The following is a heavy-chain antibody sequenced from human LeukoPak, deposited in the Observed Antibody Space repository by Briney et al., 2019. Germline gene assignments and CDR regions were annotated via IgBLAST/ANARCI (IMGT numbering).Heavy chain of an antibody. CDR1: GGTFSSYA. J-gene: IGHJ6*02. D-gene: IGHD5-18*01. CDR2: IIPIFGTA. Sequence: ASVKVSCKASGGTFSSYAISWVRQAPGQGLEWMGGIIPIFGTAKYAQKFQGRVTITADESTSTAYMELSSLRSEDTAVYYCARGVRGYSYGYDYYGMDVWSQGTLVTVSS. CDR3: ARGVRGYSYGYDYYGMDV. V-gene: IGHV1-69*13.